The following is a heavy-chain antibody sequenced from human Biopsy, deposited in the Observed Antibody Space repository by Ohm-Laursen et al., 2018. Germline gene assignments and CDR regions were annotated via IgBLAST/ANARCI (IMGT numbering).Heavy chain of an antibody. CDR1: GDSINNYY. CDR3: ARGTGRYYVYGAFDI. J-gene: IGHJ3*02. Sequence: SDTLSLTCTVSGDSINNYYWSWIRQPAGQGLEWIGRIYTSGSPNYNLSLESRVTMSVDTSTNQFSLNLRSVTAADTAVYYCARGTGRYYVYGAFDIWGQGTVVTVSS. D-gene: IGHD1-26*01. CDR2: IYTSGSP. V-gene: IGHV4-4*07.